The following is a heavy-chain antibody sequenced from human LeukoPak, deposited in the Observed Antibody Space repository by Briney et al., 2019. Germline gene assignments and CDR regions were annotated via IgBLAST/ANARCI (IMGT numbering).Heavy chain of an antibody. J-gene: IGHJ4*02. CDR1: GFTFSSYS. CDR3: ARDSVGVPTDF. Sequence: PGGSLRLSCAASGFTFSSYSMNWVRLAPGKGLEWVSYISSSSSTIYYADSVKGRFTISRDNAKNSLYLQMDSLRAEDTAVYYCARDSVGVPTDFWGQGTLVTVSS. D-gene: IGHD1-26*01. CDR2: ISSSSSTI. V-gene: IGHV3-48*01.